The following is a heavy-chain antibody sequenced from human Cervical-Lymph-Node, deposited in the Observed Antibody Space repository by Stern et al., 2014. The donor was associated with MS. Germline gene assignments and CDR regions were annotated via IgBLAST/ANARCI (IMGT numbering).Heavy chain of an antibody. J-gene: IGHJ4*02. D-gene: IGHD4-17*01. CDR3: ARARVGDYARSPHLDS. CDR1: GFTFSHYS. V-gene: IGHV3-21*02. CDR2: ISNNSTHT. Sequence: EVQLVESGGGLVKPGESLRLSCDASGFTFSHYSINWVRQAPGQGLEWISSISNNSTHTYYADSVEGRFTISRDRAKDSVSLHMVSLRAEDTAVYYCARARVGDYARSPHLDSWGQGTLVTVSS.